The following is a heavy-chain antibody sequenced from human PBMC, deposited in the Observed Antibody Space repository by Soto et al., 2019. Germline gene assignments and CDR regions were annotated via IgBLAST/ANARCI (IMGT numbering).Heavy chain of an antibody. D-gene: IGHD3-22*01. CDR3: AKDTYYYDSSGYYIFDS. CDR2: ISYDGSNK. Sequence: QVQLVESGGGVVQPGRSLRLSCAASGFIFSSYGIHWVRHAPGKGLEWVAGISYDGSNKYYADSVKGRFTISRDNSKNTLYLQMNSLRAEDTAVYYCAKDTYYYDSSGYYIFDSWGQGTLVTVSS. CDR1: GFIFSSYG. V-gene: IGHV3-30*18. J-gene: IGHJ4*02.